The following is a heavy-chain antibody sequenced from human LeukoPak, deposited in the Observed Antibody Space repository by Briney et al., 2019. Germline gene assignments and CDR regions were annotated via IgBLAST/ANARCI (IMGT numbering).Heavy chain of an antibody. CDR2: ISGSGGST. V-gene: IGHV3-23*01. CDR1: RFTFSSYA. CDR3: AKGLRRLYAPFDY. D-gene: IGHD2/OR15-2a*01. J-gene: IGHJ4*02. Sequence: GGSLRLSCAASRFTFSSYAMSWVRQAPGKGLEWVSAISGSGGSTYYADSVKGRFTISRDNSKNTLYLQMNSLRAEDTAVYYCAKGLRRLYAPFDYWGQGTLVTVSS.